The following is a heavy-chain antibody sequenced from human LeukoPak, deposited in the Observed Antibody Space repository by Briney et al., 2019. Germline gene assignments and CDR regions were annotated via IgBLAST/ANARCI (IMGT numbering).Heavy chain of an antibody. J-gene: IGHJ4*02. D-gene: IGHD3-22*01. CDR1: GGTFSSYA. CDR2: SIPIFGTA. CDR3: ARGTAYYYDSSRYYYFDY. V-gene: IGHV1-69*05. Sequence: SVKVSCKASGGTFSSYAISWVRQAPGQGLEWMGGSIPIFGTANYAQKFQGRVTITTDESTSTAYMELSSLRSEDTAVYYCARGTAYYYDSSRYYYFDYWGQGTLVTVSS.